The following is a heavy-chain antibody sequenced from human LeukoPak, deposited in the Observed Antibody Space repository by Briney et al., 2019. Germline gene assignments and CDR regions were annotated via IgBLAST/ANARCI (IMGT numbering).Heavy chain of an antibody. CDR2: IYYSGST. CDR3: ARGPRYYDILTGYSRSSPFDY. V-gene: IGHV4-39*07. D-gene: IGHD3-9*01. CDR1: GGSISSGDYY. Sequence: SQTLSLTCTVSGGSISSGDYYWGWIRQPPGKGLEWIGSIYYSGSTYYNPSLKSRVTISVDTSKNQFSLKLSSVTAADTAVYYCARGPRYYDILTGYSRSSPFDYWGQGTLVTVSS. J-gene: IGHJ4*02.